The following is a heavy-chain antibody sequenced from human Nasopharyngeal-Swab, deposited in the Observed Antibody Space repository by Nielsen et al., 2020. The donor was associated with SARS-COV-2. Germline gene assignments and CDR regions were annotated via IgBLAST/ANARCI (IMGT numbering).Heavy chain of an antibody. V-gene: IGHV3-74*01. D-gene: IGHD2-2*01. J-gene: IGHJ4*02. CDR3: ARGYAAMGFFDY. CDR2: INSDGSRT. CDR1: GFTFGTYW. Sequence: GGSLRLSCAASGFTFGTYWMHWVRQAPGKGLEWVSRINSDGSRTGDADSVKGRFTVSRDNAKNTLYLQMNSLRAEDTAVYYCARGYAAMGFFDYWGQGTLVTVSS.